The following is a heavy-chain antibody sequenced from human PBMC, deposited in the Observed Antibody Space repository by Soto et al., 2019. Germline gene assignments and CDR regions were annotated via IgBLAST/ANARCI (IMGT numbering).Heavy chain of an antibody. J-gene: IGHJ6*02. D-gene: IGHD1-26*01. Sequence: QVQLVESGGGVVQPGRSLRLSCAASGFTISSYGMHWVRQAPGKGLEWVAVISYDGSNKYYADSVKGRFTISRDNSKNTLYLQMNSLRAEDTAVYYCAKDGSGSYGPLYYGMDVWGQGTTVTVSS. CDR1: GFTISSYG. CDR3: AKDGSGSYGPLYYGMDV. CDR2: ISYDGSNK. V-gene: IGHV3-30*18.